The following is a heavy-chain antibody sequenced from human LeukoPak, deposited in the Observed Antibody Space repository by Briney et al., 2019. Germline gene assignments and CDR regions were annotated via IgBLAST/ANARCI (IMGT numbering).Heavy chain of an antibody. J-gene: IGHJ4*02. CDR2: IYYSGST. D-gene: IGHD5-18*01. V-gene: IGHV4-59*01. CDR1: GGSISSYY. CDR3: ARGTAMVTFNY. Sequence: PSETLSLTCTVSGGSISSYYWSWIRQPPGKGLEWTGYIYYSGSTNYSPSLTSRVTISIDRSKNQFSLKLSSVTAADTAVYYCARGTAMVTFNYWGQGTLVTVSS.